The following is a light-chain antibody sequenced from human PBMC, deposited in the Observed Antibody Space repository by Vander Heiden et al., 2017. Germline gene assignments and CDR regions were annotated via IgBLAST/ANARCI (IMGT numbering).Light chain of an antibody. CDR1: QNLLLSDGNTY. CDR2: KVS. Sequence: DVVMTPSPLSLPVTRRRAPSISCRSSQNLLLSDGNTYLNWFHQRPGKAPRRLIYKVSNRDSGVPYRFSASESGTDFTLKISRVEAEDVGVYYCMQASHWPYTFGQGTKLEIK. J-gene: IGKJ2*01. CDR3: MQASHWPYT. V-gene: IGKV2-30*02.